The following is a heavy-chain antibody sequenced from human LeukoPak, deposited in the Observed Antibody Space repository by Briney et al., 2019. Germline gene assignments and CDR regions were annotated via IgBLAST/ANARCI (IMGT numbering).Heavy chain of an antibody. V-gene: IGHV3-64*01. CDR2: ISSNGGST. D-gene: IGHD6-19*01. J-gene: IGHJ5*02. CDR3: AREIAVAGTVNWFDP. Sequence: GGSLRLSCAASGFTFSSYAMHWVRQAPGKGLEYVSAISSNGGSTYYANSVKGRFTISRDNSKNSLYLQMNSLRAEDTALYHCAREIAVAGTVNWFDPWGQGTLVTVSS. CDR1: GFTFSSYA.